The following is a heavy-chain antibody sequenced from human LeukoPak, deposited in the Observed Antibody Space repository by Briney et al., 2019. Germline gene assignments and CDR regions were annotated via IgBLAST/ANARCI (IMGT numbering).Heavy chain of an antibody. J-gene: IGHJ4*02. CDR3: ARVLNPWFGEFAFDY. CDR1: GDSISSYY. D-gene: IGHD3-10*01. V-gene: IGHV4-59*01. CDR2: IYYSGST. Sequence: SEALSLTCTVSGDSISSYYWSWIRQPPGKRLEWIGYIYYSGSTNYNPSLKSRLTISLDTSKNQFSLKLSSVTAADTAVYYCARVLNPWFGEFAFDYWGQGALVIVSS.